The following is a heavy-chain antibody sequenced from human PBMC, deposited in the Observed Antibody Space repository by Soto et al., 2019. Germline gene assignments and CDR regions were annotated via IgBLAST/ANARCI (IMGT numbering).Heavy chain of an antibody. CDR2: ISGSGGST. CDR3: AKDLDYGDYVFDY. CDR1: GFTFSSYA. J-gene: IGHJ4*02. D-gene: IGHD4-17*01. V-gene: IGHV3-23*01. Sequence: EVQLLESGGGLVQPGGSLRLSCAASGFTFSSYAMSWVRQAPGKGLEWVSAISGSGGSTYYADSVKGRFAISRDNSKNTLYLQMNSLRAEDTAVYYCAKDLDYGDYVFDYWGQGTLVTVSS.